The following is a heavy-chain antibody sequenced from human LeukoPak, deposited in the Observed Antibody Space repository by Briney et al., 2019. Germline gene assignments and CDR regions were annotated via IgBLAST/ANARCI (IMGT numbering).Heavy chain of an antibody. J-gene: IGHJ4*02. CDR1: GGSTSSSNYY. CDR2: ISYSGST. D-gene: IGHD2-21*01. Sequence: PSETLSLTCTVSGGSTSSSNYYWGWIRQPPGKGLEWIGTISYSGSTYYNPSLKSRITISVDTSKNQFSLRLSSVTAADTSLYYCARHIQGANVCDYWVQGTLVTVPS. V-gene: IGHV4-39*01. CDR3: ARHIQGANVCDY.